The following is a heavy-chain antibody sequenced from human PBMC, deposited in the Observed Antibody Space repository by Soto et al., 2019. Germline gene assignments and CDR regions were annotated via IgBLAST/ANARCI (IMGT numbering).Heavy chain of an antibody. D-gene: IGHD3-22*01. CDR3: AKGLFDGDGYHG. CDR1: GFTFSSYG. J-gene: IGHJ4*02. V-gene: IGHV3-30*18. Sequence: QVQLVESGGGVVQPGRSLRLSCAASGFTFSSYGMHWVRQAPGKGLEWVAVISYDGSNKYYADSVKGRFTISRDNSKNTLYLQMNSLRAEDTAVYSCAKGLFDGDGYHGWGQGTLVTVSS. CDR2: ISYDGSNK.